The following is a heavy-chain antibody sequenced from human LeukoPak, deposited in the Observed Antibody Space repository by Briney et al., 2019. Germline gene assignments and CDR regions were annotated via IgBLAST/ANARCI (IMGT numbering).Heavy chain of an antibody. J-gene: IGHJ4*02. D-gene: IGHD2-15*01. CDR2: INPNSGGT. CDR1: GHTFTGYY. CDR3: ARGPRYCSGDGSFCALDY. V-gene: IGHV1-2*06. Sequence: GASVKVSCKASGHTFTGYYMHWVRQAPGQGLEWMGRINPNSGGTNYAQKFQDRVTMTRDTSITTAYMELSRLRSDDTAVYYCARGPRYCSGDGSFCALDYWGQGTLVTVSS.